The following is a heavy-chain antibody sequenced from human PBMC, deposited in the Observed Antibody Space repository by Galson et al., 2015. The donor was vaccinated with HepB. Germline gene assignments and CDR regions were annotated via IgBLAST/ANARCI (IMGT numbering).Heavy chain of an antibody. CDR3: AVHPLNSSSDVYYFDY. CDR2: IIPIFGIA. D-gene: IGHD6-6*01. V-gene: IGHV1-69*13. Sequence: SVKVSCKASGGTFSSYAISWVRQAPGQGLEWMGGIIPIFGIANYARKFQGRVTITADESTSTAYMELSSLRSEDTAVYYCAVHPLNSSSDVYYFDYWGQGTLVTVSS. J-gene: IGHJ4*02. CDR1: GGTFSSYA.